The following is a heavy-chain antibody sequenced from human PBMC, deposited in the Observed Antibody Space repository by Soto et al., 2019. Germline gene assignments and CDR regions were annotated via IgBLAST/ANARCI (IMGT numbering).Heavy chain of an antibody. CDR1: GGSFSTYG. CDR2: IIPIFGTP. V-gene: IGHV1-69*12. D-gene: IGHD6-6*01. CDR3: ARTVLPLVVCHAMDV. J-gene: IGHJ6*02. Sequence: QVQLVQSRAEVKKPGSSVKVSCKASGGSFSTYGITWVRQAPGQGLEWMGGIIPIFGTPHYAQKFQGRVTITGYESTSTADMELSSLRSEDTAMYYCARTVLPLVVCHAMDVWGQGTTVTVS.